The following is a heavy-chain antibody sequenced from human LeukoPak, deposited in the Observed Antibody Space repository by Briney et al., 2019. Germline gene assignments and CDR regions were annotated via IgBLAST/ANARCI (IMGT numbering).Heavy chain of an antibody. CDR3: ARGPRRSGGYDY. V-gene: IGHV4-34*01. D-gene: IGHD1-26*01. CDR2: INHSGST. Sequence: SETLSLTCAVYGGSFSGYYWSWIRQPPGKGLEWIGEINHSGSTNYNPSLKSRVTISVDTSKNQFSLKLSSVTAADTAVYYCARGPRRSGGYDYWGQGTLVTVSS. CDR1: GGSFSGYY. J-gene: IGHJ4*02.